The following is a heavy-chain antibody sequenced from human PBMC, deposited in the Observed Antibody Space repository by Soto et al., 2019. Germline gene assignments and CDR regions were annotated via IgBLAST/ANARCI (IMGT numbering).Heavy chain of an antibody. J-gene: IGHJ6*03. CDR3: ARDGGYSNYGVYYYYYMDV. D-gene: IGHD4-4*01. CDR2: IYYSGST. V-gene: IGHV4-59*01. CDR1: GGSISSYY. Sequence: PSETLSLTCTVSGGSISSYYWSWIRQPPGKGLEWIGYIYYSGSTNYNPSLKSRVTISVDTSKNQFSLKLSSVTAADTAVYYCARDGGYSNYGVYYYYYMDVWGKGTTVTVSS.